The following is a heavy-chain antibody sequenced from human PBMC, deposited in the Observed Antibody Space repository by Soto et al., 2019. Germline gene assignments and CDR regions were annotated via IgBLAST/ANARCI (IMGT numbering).Heavy chain of an antibody. CDR1: GDTFSHYY. CDR2: IYPSFHSP. V-gene: IGHV1-46*01. D-gene: IGHD1-26*01. CDR3: ARAQVSGTIQIGFSV. Sequence: QVQLVQSGAEVKKPGASVKISCKTSGDTFSHYYMHWVRQAPGQGLEWMSIIYPSFHSPPYSQNFQGRLTVYSDASTVTVYMERRSLKSEDTAVYYCARAQVSGTIQIGFSVWGQGPLVNVSS. J-gene: IGHJ3*01.